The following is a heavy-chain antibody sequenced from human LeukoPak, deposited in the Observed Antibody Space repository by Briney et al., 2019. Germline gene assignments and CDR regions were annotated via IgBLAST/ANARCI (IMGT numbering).Heavy chain of an antibody. CDR1: GYSFTSYW. CDR3: ARRSYGGKDFDY. Sequence: GESLKISCKGSGYSFTSYWINWVRQMPGKGLEWMGIIYPGDSDTKHSPSFQGQVTISVDKSINTAYLQWSSLKASDTAMYYCARRSYGGKDFDYWGQGTLVTVSS. V-gene: IGHV5-51*01. CDR2: IYPGDSDT. J-gene: IGHJ4*02. D-gene: IGHD4-23*01.